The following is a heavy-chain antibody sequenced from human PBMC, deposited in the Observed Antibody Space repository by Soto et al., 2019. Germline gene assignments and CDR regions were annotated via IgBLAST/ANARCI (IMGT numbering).Heavy chain of an antibody. V-gene: IGHV3-33*01. CDR3: ARDLGFYYYGMDV. Sequence: VQLVESGGGLIQPGGSLRLSCAASGFTFSSYGMHWVRQAPGKGLEWVAVIWYDGSNKYYADSVKGRFTISRDNSKNTLYLQMNSLRAEDTAVYYCARDLGFYYYGMDVWGQGTTVTVSS. CDR2: IWYDGSNK. D-gene: IGHD7-27*01. J-gene: IGHJ6*02. CDR1: GFTFSSYG.